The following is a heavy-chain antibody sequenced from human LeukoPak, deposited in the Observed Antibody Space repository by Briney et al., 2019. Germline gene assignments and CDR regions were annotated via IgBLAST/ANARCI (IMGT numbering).Heavy chain of an antibody. CDR3: AREKAGVFDI. D-gene: IGHD2-8*01. V-gene: IGHV1-46*01. Sequence: ASVKVSCKASGYSISSYYMHWVRQAPGQGLEWMGIINPSGDTTKYAQKFQGRVTMTRDTSTSTVYMELSSLRSEDTAVYYCAREKAGVFDIWGQGTVVSVSS. CDR1: GYSISSYY. CDR2: INPSGDTT. J-gene: IGHJ3*02.